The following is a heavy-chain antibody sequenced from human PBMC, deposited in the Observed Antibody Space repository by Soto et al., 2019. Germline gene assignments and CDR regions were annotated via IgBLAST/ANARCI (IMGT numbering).Heavy chain of an antibody. CDR2: INAGNGNT. J-gene: IGHJ4*02. CDR3: ARDPMGARTKKFDY. V-gene: IGHV1-3*01. Sequence: ASVKVPCKASGYTFTSYAMHWVRQAPGQRLEWMGWINAGNGNTKYSQKFQGRVTITRDTSASTAYMELSSLRSEDTAVYYCARDPMGARTKKFDYWGQGTLVTVS. CDR1: GYTFTSYA. D-gene: IGHD1-1*01.